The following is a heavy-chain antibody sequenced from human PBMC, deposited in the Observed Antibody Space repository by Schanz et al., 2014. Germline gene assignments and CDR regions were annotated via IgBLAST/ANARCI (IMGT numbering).Heavy chain of an antibody. CDR3: VRERTNYGGNSYFFDH. D-gene: IGHD2-21*02. Sequence: EVQLVESGGGLVQPGGSLRLSCTASGFTFSSYSMNWVRQAPGKGLEWVSSISGTGGDDTYYADSVKGRFTISRDNSKNTLFLQMNSLRVEDSAIYYCVRERTNYGGNSYFFDHWGQGTLVTVSS. V-gene: IGHV3-23*04. CDR2: ISGTGGDDT. J-gene: IGHJ4*02. CDR1: GFTFSSYS.